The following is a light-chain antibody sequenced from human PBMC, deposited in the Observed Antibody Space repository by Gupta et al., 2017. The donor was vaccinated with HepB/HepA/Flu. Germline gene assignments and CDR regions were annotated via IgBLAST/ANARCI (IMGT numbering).Light chain of an antibody. CDR1: SSDVGGYDY. Sequence: QSVLTQPASVSGSPGQSITISCTGTSSDVGGYDYVSWYQQHPGKDPKLILYDVSTRPSGVSNRFSASKSGNTASLTISGLQAEDEADYYCNSYKGNNTSVFGTGTKVTVL. V-gene: IGLV2-14*03. J-gene: IGLJ1*01. CDR2: DVS. CDR3: NSYKGNNTSV.